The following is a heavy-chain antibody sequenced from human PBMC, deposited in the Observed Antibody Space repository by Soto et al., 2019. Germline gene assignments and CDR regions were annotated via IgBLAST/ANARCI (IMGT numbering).Heavy chain of an antibody. CDR2: ISANGGST. J-gene: IGHJ4*02. CDR3: ALSVTSRCYPGFDN. Sequence: HPRGSLRLSCAASGFTFANYALSWVRQAPGQGLEWVSSISANGGSTYYADSVKGRFTISRDNSKNTLYLQMSSLRAEDTALYYWALSVTSRCYPGFDNCGQRTLVPVSS. D-gene: IGHD2-2*01. V-gene: IGHV3-23*01. CDR1: GFTFANYA.